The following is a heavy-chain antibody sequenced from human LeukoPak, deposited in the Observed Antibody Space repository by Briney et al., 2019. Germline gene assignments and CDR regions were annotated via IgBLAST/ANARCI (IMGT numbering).Heavy chain of an antibody. CDR1: GFTFSGHY. J-gene: IGHJ4*02. CDR3: TRGYSSSTRGIAY. Sequence: GGSLRLSCAASGFTFSGHYMDWVRQAPGKGLEWVGRSGNEANRYTSEYAASVKGRFTISRDGSENSMYLQMNSLKSEDTAVNYCTRGYSSSTRGIAYWGQGTLVTVSS. V-gene: IGHV3-72*01. D-gene: IGHD4-11*01. CDR2: SGNEANRYTS.